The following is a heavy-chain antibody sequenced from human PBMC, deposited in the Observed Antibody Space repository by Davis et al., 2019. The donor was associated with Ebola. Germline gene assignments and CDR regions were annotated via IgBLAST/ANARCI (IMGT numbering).Heavy chain of an antibody. CDR3: AAVSAIFGVIRSRGHIFDI. V-gene: IGHV1-18*01. CDR2: ISAYNDNT. J-gene: IGHJ3*02. CDR1: GYTFTNYG. D-gene: IGHD3-3*01. Sequence: ASVKVSCKASGYTFTNYGINWVRQAPGQGLEWMGWISAYNDNTNYAQKFQGRATMTADTSTDTAYMELSSLRSEDTAVYYCAAVSAIFGVIRSRGHIFDIWGQGTVVRVSS.